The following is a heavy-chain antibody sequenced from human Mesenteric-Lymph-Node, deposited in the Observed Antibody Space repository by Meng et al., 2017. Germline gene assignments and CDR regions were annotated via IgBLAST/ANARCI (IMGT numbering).Heavy chain of an antibody. V-gene: IGHV1-46*01. J-gene: IGHJ4*02. CDR2: VKPGERAT. D-gene: IGHD1-14*01. CDR3: AREVTGIDFDY. CDR1: GYTFTNYF. Sequence: QVQLVQSETEVKKPGASLKVSCKASGYTFTNYFMHWVRQAPGQGLEWVGMVKPGERATIYAQKFQDRVTMTWDTSTNTVYMDLSSLRSEDTAMYYCAREVTGIDFDYWGPGTLVTVSS.